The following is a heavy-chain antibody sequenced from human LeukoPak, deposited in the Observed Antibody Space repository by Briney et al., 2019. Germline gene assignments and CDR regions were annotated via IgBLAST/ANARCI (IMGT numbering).Heavy chain of an antibody. V-gene: IGHV3-72*01. J-gene: IGHJ4*02. D-gene: IGHD6-19*01. CDR1: GFTFSDHF. CDR3: VRVGSVAGSDYLDS. CDR2: SRDRARRYTT. Sequence: PGGSLRLSCAVSGFTFSDHFLDWVRQAPGKGLEWVGRSRDRARRYTTEYAASVKGRFTISRDDSKKAMSLQMDSLKIEDTAVYYCVRVGSVAGSDYLDSWGQGTLVTVSS.